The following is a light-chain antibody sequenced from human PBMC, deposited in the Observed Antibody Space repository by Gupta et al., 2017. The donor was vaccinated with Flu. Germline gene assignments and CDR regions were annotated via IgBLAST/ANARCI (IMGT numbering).Light chain of an antibody. CDR3: QQYNNRPPPIT. Sequence: EIVMTQSPATLSVSPGERATLSCRASQSVSTNLAWYQQKLGQAPRRLIYVASTRATGIPARCSGSGSGTEFTITISSLQSEDFAVDYCQQYNNRPPPITFGQGTQVEIK. CDR2: VAS. J-gene: IGKJ5*01. CDR1: QSVSTN. V-gene: IGKV3-15*01.